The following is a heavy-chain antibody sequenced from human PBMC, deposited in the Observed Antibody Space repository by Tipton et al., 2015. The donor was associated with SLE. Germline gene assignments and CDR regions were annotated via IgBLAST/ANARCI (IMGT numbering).Heavy chain of an antibody. CDR1: GYTFTSYY. CDR3: AREVSVGGFEENNWFDP. CDR2: INPSGGST. J-gene: IGHJ5*02. D-gene: IGHD1-26*01. V-gene: IGHV1-46*01. Sequence: QVQLVQSGAEVKKPGASVKVSCMASGYTFTSYYMHWVRQAPGQGLEWMGIINPSGGSTSYAQNFQGRVTMTSDTSTSTVYMELSSLRSEDTAVYYCAREVSVGGFEENNWFDPWGQGTLVTVSS.